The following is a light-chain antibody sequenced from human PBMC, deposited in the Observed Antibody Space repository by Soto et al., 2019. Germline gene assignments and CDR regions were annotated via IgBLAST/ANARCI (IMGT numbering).Light chain of an antibody. CDR3: QQRSTGPPIT. J-gene: IGKJ5*01. CDR2: DAS. Sequence: ILGRQYPAARALSRGGREILVGGASLSVSSYLAWYQQKPGQAPRLLIYDASNRATGIPARFSGSGSGTDFTLAISSLEPEDFAVYFRQQRSTGPPITCGRGTRLEIK. V-gene: IGKV3-11*01. CDR1: LSVSSY.